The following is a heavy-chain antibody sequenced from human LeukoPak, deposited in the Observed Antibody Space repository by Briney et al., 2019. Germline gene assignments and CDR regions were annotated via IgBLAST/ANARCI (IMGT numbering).Heavy chain of an antibody. CDR3: ARDRYSSGWDKGGDAFDI. Sequence: GSSVKVSCKASGGTFSSYAISWVRQAPGQGLEWMGRIIPILGIENYAQKFQGRVTITADKSTSTAYMELSSLRSEDTAVYYCARDRYSSGWDKGGDAFDIWGQGTLVTVSS. J-gene: IGHJ3*02. V-gene: IGHV1-69*04. D-gene: IGHD6-19*01. CDR1: GGTFSSYA. CDR2: IIPILGIE.